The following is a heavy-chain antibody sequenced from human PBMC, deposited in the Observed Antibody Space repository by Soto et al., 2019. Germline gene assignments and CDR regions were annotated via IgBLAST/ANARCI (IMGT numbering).Heavy chain of an antibody. D-gene: IGHD3-16*02. Sequence: SETLSLTCTVSGGSINNYYWSWIRQPPGRGLEWIGYIYYSGGTTYNPSLKSRVTISVDTSKNQFSLNLSSVTAADTAVYYCARLGITFGGVISTEDSWGQGTLVTVSS. V-gene: IGHV4-59*08. CDR3: ARLGITFGGVISTEDS. J-gene: IGHJ4*02. CDR2: IYYSGGT. CDR1: GGSINNYY.